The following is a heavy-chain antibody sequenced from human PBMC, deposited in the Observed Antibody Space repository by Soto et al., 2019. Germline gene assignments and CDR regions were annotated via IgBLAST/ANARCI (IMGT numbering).Heavy chain of an antibody. CDR1: GFTFSSYA. Sequence: GGSLRLSCSASGFTFSSYAMHWVRQAPGKGLEYVSAISSNGGSTYYADSVKGRFTISRDNSKNTLYLQMNSLRAEDTAVYYCAKGKLWFGSNWFDPWGQGTLVTVSS. CDR2: ISSNGGST. J-gene: IGHJ5*02. V-gene: IGHV3-64*04. D-gene: IGHD3-10*01. CDR3: AKGKLWFGSNWFDP.